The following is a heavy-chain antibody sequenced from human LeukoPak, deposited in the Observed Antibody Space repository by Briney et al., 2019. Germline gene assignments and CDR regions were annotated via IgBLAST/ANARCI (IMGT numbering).Heavy chain of an antibody. D-gene: IGHD3-10*01. CDR3: ARDRGEIYGSGSYLGYYYYGMDV. V-gene: IGHV3-48*03. CDR2: ISSSGSTI. Sequence: GGSLRLSCAASGFTFSSYEMNWVRQAPGKGLEWVSYISSSGSTIYYADSVKGRFTISRDNAKNSLYLRMNSLRAEDTAVYYCARDRGEIYGSGSYLGYYYYGMDVWGKGTTVTVSS. CDR1: GFTFSSYE. J-gene: IGHJ6*04.